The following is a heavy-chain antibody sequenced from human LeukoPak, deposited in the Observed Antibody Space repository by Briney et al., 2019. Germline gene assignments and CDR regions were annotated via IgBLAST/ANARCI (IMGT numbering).Heavy chain of an antibody. D-gene: IGHD1-7*01. CDR1: GGTFSSYA. Sequence: ASVKVSCKASGGTFSSYAISWVRQAPGQGLEWMGGIIPIFGTANYAQKFQGRVTITTDESTSTAYMELSSLRSEGTAVYYCASTLPVGTTLSRYYFDYWGQGTLVTVSS. V-gene: IGHV1-69*05. CDR3: ASTLPVGTTLSRYYFDY. J-gene: IGHJ4*02. CDR2: IIPIFGTA.